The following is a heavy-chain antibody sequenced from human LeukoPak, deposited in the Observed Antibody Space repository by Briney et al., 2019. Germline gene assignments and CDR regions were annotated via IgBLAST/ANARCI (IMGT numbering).Heavy chain of an antibody. V-gene: IGHV4-34*01. CDR1: GGSFSGYY. J-gene: IGHJ6*02. Sequence: SETLSLTCAVYGGSFSGYYWSWIRQPPGKGLEWIGEINHSGSTNYNPSLKSRVTISVDTSKNQFSLKLSSVTAADTAVYYCARSRARETRRYGMDVWGQGTTVTVSS. CDR3: ARSRARETRRYGMDV. CDR2: INHSGST.